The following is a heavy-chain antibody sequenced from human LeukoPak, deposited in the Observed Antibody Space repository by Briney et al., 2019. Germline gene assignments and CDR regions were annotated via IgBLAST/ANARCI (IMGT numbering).Heavy chain of an antibody. J-gene: IGHJ4*02. CDR1: GFTFSSCW. CDR2: IKQDGSEK. CDR3: ARRTYCGGDCYYEDY. Sequence: GGSLRLSCAASGFTFSSCWVSWVRQAPGKGLEWVANIKQDGSEKYYVDSVKGRFTISRDNAKNSLYLQMNSLRAEDTAVYYCARRTYCGGDCYYEDYWGQGTLVTVSS. D-gene: IGHD2-21*02. V-gene: IGHV3-7*03.